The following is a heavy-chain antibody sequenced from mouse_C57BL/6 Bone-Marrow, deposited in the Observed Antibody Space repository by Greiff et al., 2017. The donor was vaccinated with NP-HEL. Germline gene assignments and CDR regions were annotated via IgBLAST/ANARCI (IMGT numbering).Heavy chain of an antibody. CDR1: GYAFSSYW. CDR3: ARYYGSSYYFDY. V-gene: IGHV1-80*01. CDR2: IYPGDGDT. D-gene: IGHD1-1*01. J-gene: IGHJ2*01. Sequence: QVQLNESGAELVKPGASVKISCKASGYAFSSYWMNWVKQRPGKGLEWIGQIYPGDGDTNYNGKFKGKATLTADKSSSTAYMQLSSLTSEDSAVYFCARYYGSSYYFDYWGQGTTLTVSS.